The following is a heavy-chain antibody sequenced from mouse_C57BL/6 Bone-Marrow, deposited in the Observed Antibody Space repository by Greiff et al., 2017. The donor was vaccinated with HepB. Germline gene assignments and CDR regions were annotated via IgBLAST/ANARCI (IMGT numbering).Heavy chain of an antibody. CDR3: TREGDGSSYYWYFDV. J-gene: IGHJ1*03. CDR1: GFTFSSYA. CDR2: ISSGGDYI. Sequence: EVQRVESGEGLVKPGGSLKLSCAASGFTFSSYAMSWVRQTPEKRLEWVAYISSGGDYIYYADTVKGRFTISRDNARNTLYLQMSSLKSEDTAMYYCTREGDGSSYYWYFDVWGTGTTVTVSS. D-gene: IGHD1-1*01. V-gene: IGHV5-9-1*02.